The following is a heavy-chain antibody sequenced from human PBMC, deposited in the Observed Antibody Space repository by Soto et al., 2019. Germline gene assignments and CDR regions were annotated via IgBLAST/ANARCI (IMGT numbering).Heavy chain of an antibody. Sequence: QVHLQESGSGLVKPSQTLSLSCTVSNGPINSADYYWSWIRQAPGKGLEWIGYIYYSGSASYNPTLKGRVSISLDTSKNQLSLSLRSVTAADTAVYFCSRSFRVGSTPASLDYWGQGTLVTVSS. CDR3: SRSFRVGSTPASLDY. D-gene: IGHD1-26*01. CDR1: NGPINSADYY. V-gene: IGHV4-30-4*01. J-gene: IGHJ4*02. CDR2: IYYSGSA.